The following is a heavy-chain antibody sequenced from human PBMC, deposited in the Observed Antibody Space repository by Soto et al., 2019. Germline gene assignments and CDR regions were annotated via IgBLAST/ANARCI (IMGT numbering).Heavy chain of an antibody. V-gene: IGHV1-58*01. J-gene: IGHJ3*02. CDR1: GFTFTSSA. D-gene: IGHD3-9*01. Sequence: ASVKVSCKASGFTFTSSAVQWVRQARVQRLEWIGWIVVGSGNKNYAQKFQERVTITRDMSTSTPYMELSSLRSEDTAGCYCAADHGAPYYAILTGLNFNTWGQGTMVTVSS. CDR2: IVVGSGNK. CDR3: AADHGAPYYAILTGLNFNT.